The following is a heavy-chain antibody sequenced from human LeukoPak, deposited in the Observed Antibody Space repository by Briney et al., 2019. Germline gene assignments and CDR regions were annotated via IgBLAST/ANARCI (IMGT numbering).Heavy chain of an antibody. J-gene: IGHJ4*02. V-gene: IGHV1-3*01. CDR2: INAGNGNT. CDR3: ARGPYSSGWSPTYFDG. D-gene: IGHD6-19*01. CDR1: GYTFTSYA. Sequence: ASVKVSCKASGYTFTSYAMHWVRQAPGQRLEWMGWINAGNGNTKYSQKFQGRVTITRDTSASTAYMELSSLRSEDTAVYYCARGPYSSGWSPTYFDGWGQGTLVTVSS.